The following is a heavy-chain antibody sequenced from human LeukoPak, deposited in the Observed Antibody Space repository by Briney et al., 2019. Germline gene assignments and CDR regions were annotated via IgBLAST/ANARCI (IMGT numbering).Heavy chain of an antibody. V-gene: IGHV4-30-4*01. CDR3: ARVEYSSGWYIDY. CDR2: IYYSGST. Sequence: PSETLSLTCTVSGGSISSGDYYWSWIRQPPGKGLEWIGYIYYSGSTYYNPSLKSRVTISVDRSKNQFSLKLSSVTAADTAVYYCARVEYSSGWYIDYWGQGTLVTVSS. J-gene: IGHJ4*02. CDR1: GGSISSGDYY. D-gene: IGHD6-19*01.